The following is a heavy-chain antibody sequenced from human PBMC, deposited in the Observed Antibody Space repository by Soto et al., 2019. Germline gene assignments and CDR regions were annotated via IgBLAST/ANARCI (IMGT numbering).Heavy chain of an antibody. Sequence: PGGSLRLSCAASGFTFSSYWMHWVRQAPGKGLVWVSRINSDGSTTSYADSVKGRFTISRDNAKNTVFLQMSSLRAEDTAVYYCARGIAYYYGVDVWGQGTTVTVSS. CDR1: GFTFSSYW. V-gene: IGHV3-74*01. CDR2: INSDGSTT. D-gene: IGHD2-15*01. J-gene: IGHJ6*02. CDR3: ARGIAYYYGVDV.